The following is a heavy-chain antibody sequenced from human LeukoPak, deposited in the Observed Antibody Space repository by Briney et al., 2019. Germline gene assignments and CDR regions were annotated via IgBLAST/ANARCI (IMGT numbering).Heavy chain of an antibody. CDR3: AKGGSRDYYDSSGYQYGYYFDY. J-gene: IGHJ4*02. CDR2: ISCSCGST. D-gene: IGHD3-22*01. CDR1: GFTFSSYA. Sequence: GGSLRLSCAASGFTFSSYAMSWVPRAPGKGLECVSAISCSCGSTYYADPVKGRLTISRDNSKNTLYLQMKSLRAEDTAVYYCAKGGSRDYYDSSGYQYGYYFDYWGQGTLVTVSS. V-gene: IGHV3-23*01.